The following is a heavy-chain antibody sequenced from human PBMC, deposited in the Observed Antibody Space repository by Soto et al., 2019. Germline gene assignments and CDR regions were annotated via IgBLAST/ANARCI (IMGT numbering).Heavy chain of an antibody. CDR3: VQTTAWPGFDS. CDR2: IYGGGTT. CDR1: GFAVSSKY. Sequence: EVQLVESGGGVIQPGGSLRLSCAASGFAVSSKYMTWVRQAPGKGLEWVPVIYGGGTTYYADSVKGRFTISRDTSKNTLYLQMNSLIAEDTAVYYRVQTTAWPGFDSWGQGTLVTVSS. J-gene: IGHJ4*02. V-gene: IGHV3-53*01. D-gene: IGHD2-21*02.